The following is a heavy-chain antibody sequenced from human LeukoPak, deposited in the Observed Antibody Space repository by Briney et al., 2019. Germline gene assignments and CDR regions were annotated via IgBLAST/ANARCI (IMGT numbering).Heavy chain of an antibody. CDR2: ISWNSGSI. CDR1: GFTFDDYA. J-gene: IGHJ5*02. V-gene: IGHV3-9*01. CDR3: AKEGWSSSWYGRFDP. Sequence: GGSLRLSCAASGFTFDDYAMLWVRQAPGKGLEWVSGISWNSGSIGYADSVKGRFTVSRDNAKNSLYLQMNSLRAEDTALYYCAKEGWSSSWYGRFDPWGQGTLVTVSS. D-gene: IGHD6-13*01.